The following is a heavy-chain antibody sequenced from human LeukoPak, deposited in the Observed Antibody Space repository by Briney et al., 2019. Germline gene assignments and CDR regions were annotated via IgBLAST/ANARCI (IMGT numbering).Heavy chain of an antibody. CDR2: IYYSGST. D-gene: IGHD3-3*01. V-gene: IGHV4-39*01. CDR3: ARQIRFLEWLLAPFDY. Sequence: KPSETLSLTCTVSGGSISSSSYYWGWIRQPPGKGLEWIGSIYYSGSTYYNPSLKSRVTISVDTSKNQFSLKLSSVTAADTAVYYCARQIRFLEWLLAPFDYWGQGTLVTVSS. CDR1: GGSISSSSYY. J-gene: IGHJ4*02.